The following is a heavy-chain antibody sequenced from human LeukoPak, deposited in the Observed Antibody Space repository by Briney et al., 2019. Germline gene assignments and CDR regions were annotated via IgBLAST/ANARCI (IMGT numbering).Heavy chain of an antibody. J-gene: IGHJ4*02. CDR1: GGSISSDGYS. CDR3: ARSRDWCSGGSCLIDY. D-gene: IGHD2-15*01. V-gene: IGHV4-31*11. CDR2: IYYSGST. Sequence: SETLSLTCAVSGGSISSDGYSWSWLRQPPGQGLEWIGYIYYSGSTYYNPSLKSRVTISVDTSKNQFSLKLSSVTAADTAVYYCARSRDWCSGGSCLIDYWGQGTLVTVSS.